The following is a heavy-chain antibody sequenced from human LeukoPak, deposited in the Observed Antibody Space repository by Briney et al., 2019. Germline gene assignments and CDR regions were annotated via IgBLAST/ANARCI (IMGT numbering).Heavy chain of an antibody. Sequence: SETLSLTCSVSGGSISSGAYFWTWIRQHPVKGLEWIGYIHSRGSTHYNPSLEGRLTISADTSNNQLSLKLSSMTAADTAVYYCARVGDYRGVYWGQGTLVTLSA. CDR1: GGSISSGAYF. CDR2: IHSRGST. CDR3: ARVGDYRGVY. J-gene: IGHJ4*02. V-gene: IGHV4-31*03. D-gene: IGHD4-17*01.